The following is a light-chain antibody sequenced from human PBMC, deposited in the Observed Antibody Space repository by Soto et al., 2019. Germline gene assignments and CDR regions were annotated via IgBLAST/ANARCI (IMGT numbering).Light chain of an antibody. Sequence: TQSPGTLSLSPGERATLSCRASQSVSSRYLVWYQHKPGKAPKLLIYDASSLESGVPSRFSGSGSGTEFTLTISSLQPDDFATYYCQQYNSYSWTFGQGTKVEIK. J-gene: IGKJ1*01. CDR3: QQYNSYSWT. CDR2: DAS. V-gene: IGKV1-5*01. CDR1: QSVSSR.